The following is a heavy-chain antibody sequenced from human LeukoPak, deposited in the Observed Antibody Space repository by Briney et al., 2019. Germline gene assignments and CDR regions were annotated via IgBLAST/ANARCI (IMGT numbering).Heavy chain of an antibody. Sequence: GGSLRLSCAASGFTVSSNYMSWVRQAPGKGLEWVSVIYSGGDTYYADSVKGRFTISRDNSKNTLYLQMNSLRAEDTAVYYCARDFLRGRKSYNSGYWGQGTLVTVSS. V-gene: IGHV3-53*01. CDR2: IYSGGDT. D-gene: IGHD5-24*01. J-gene: IGHJ4*02. CDR1: GFTVSSNY. CDR3: ARDFLRGRKSYNSGY.